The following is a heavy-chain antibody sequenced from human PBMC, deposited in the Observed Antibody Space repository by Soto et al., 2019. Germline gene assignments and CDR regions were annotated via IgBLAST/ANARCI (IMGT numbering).Heavy chain of an antibody. CDR3: ARDSPFDY. CDR1: GYTFTGYY. J-gene: IGHJ4*02. V-gene: IGHV1-2*02. CDR2: IIPTSGDI. Sequence: ASVKVSCKASGYTFTGYYMHWVRQAPGQGLEWMGWIIPTSGDINYAQKFLGRVTMTRDTSINTVYMELNSLTSDDTAVYYCARDSPFDYWGQGTLVTSPQ.